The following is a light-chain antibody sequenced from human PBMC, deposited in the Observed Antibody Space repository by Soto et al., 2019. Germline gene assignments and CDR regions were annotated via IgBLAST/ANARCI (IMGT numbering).Light chain of an antibody. CDR2: DVS. J-gene: IGKJ1*01. Sequence: DIQMTQSPSTLSSSIGYRVTITCRASQGLYNCLAWYQQTSGKAPKLLIYDVSILESGVPSRFSGSGYETELTLTISSLQPHDFATYYCQQYNCYWTFGQGTKVDIK. V-gene: IGKV1-5*01. CDR1: QGLYNC. CDR3: QQYNCYWT.